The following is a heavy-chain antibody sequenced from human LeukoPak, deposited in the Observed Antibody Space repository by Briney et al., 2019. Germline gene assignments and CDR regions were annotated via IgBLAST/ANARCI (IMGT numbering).Heavy chain of an antibody. Sequence: GGSLRLSCAASGFTVSNNYMSWVRQAPGKGLEWVSLIYSGGSTHYTDSVKGRFNISRDNSKNTLYLQMNSLRAEDTAVYYCARGLYSSGYSYDAFDIWGQGTMVTVSS. D-gene: IGHD3-22*01. CDR3: ARGLYSSGYSYDAFDI. CDR1: GFTVSNNY. V-gene: IGHV3-66*01. CDR2: IYSGGST. J-gene: IGHJ3*02.